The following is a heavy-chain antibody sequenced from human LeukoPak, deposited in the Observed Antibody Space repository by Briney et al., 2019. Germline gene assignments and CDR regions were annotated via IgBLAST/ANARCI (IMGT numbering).Heavy chain of an antibody. D-gene: IGHD3-10*01. Sequence: PSETLSLTCTVSGGSISSGSYYWSWIRQPAGKGLEWIGRIYTSGSTNYNPSLKSRVTISLDTSKNQFSLKLSSVTAADTAVYYCAKSLYGSGSYYNWFDPWGQGTLVTVSS. CDR1: GGSISSGSYY. CDR2: IYTSGST. CDR3: AKSLYGSGSYYNWFDP. J-gene: IGHJ5*02. V-gene: IGHV4-61*02.